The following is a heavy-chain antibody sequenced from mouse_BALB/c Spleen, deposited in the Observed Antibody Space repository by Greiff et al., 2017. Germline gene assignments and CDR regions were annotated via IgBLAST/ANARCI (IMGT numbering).Heavy chain of an antibody. CDR1: GFTFSSYA. CDR2: ISSGGST. V-gene: IGHV5-6-5*01. J-gene: IGHJ2*01. Sequence: EVQLVESGGGLVKPGGSLKLSCAASGFTFSSYAMSWVRQTPEKRLEWVASISSGGSTYYPDSVKGRFTISRDNARNILYLQMSSLRSEDTAMYYCAREDAYYRSDYWGQGTTLTVSS. CDR3: AREDAYYRSDY. D-gene: IGHD2-14*01.